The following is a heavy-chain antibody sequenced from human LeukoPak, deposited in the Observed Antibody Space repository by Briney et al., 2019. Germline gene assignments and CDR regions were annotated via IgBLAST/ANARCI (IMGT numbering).Heavy chain of an antibody. Sequence: SETLSLTCAVYGGSFSGYYWSWMRQPPGKGLEWIGEINHSGSTNYNPSLKSRVTISVDTSKNQFSLKLSSVTAADTAVYYCVDMVRGVIPDYYGMDVWGQGTTVTVSS. CDR2: INHSGST. CDR1: GGSFSGYY. V-gene: IGHV4-34*01. J-gene: IGHJ6*02. CDR3: VDMVRGVIPDYYGMDV. D-gene: IGHD3-10*01.